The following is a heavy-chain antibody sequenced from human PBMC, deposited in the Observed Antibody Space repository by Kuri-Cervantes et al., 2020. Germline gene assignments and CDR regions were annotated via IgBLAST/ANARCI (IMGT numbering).Heavy chain of an antibody. D-gene: IGHD2-15*01. CDR2: ISSSSTI. CDR3: ARPGIYCSGGGSCFPFEC. Sequence: GESLKISCAASGFTFSSYSMNWVRQAPGKGLEWVSYISSSSTIYYADSVKGRFTISRDNAKNSLYLQMNDLSVEDTAVYYCARPGIYCSGGGSCFPFECWGQGTLVTVSS. V-gene: IGHV3-48*01. CDR1: GFTFSSYS. J-gene: IGHJ4*02.